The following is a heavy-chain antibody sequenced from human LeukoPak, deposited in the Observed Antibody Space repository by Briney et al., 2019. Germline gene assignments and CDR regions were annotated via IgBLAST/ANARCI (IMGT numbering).Heavy chain of an antibody. CDR1: GFTFSNYA. CDR3: ATDTPETAAFDY. CDR2: IVGSSSNM. D-gene: IGHD1-1*01. V-gene: IGHV3-48*04. Sequence: GGSLRLSCAASGFTFSNYAMTWVRQAPGKGLEWVSYIVGSSSNMYYADSVKGRFTISRDNAKNSLYLQMGSLRAEDTAVYYCATDTPETAAFDYWGQGTLVTVSS. J-gene: IGHJ4*02.